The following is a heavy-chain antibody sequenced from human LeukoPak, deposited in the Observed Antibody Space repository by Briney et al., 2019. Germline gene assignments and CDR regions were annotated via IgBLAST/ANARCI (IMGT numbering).Heavy chain of an antibody. CDR1: GGSFSGYY. Sequence: PSETLSLTCAVYGGSFSGYYWSWIRQPPGKGLEWIGETNHSGSTNYNPSLKSRVTISVDTSKNQFSLKLSSVTAADTAAYYCASNRIRYCSGGSCYPRTASGQRTNWFDPWGQGTLVTVSS. D-gene: IGHD2-15*01. J-gene: IGHJ5*02. V-gene: IGHV4-34*01. CDR3: ASNRIRYCSGGSCYPRTASGQRTNWFDP. CDR2: TNHSGST.